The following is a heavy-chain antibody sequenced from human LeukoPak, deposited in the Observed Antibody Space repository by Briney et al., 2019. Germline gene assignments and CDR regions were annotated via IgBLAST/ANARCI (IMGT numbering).Heavy chain of an antibody. D-gene: IGHD4-11*01. CDR1: GFTFSTYC. V-gene: IGHV3-15*01. J-gene: IGHJ6*03. Sequence: GGSLRLSCAASGFTFSTYCMSWVRQAPGKGLEWVGRIKSKIDGGTTDYAAPVKGRFTISRDDSKNTLYLQMNSLKTEDTAVYYCTTDHQTTVSPYYYYYYMDVWGKGTTVTVSS. CDR2: IKSKIDGGTT. CDR3: TTDHQTTVSPYYYYYYMDV.